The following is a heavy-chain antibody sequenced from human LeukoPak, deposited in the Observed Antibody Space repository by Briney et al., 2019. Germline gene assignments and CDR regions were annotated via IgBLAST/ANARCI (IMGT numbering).Heavy chain of an antibody. D-gene: IGHD2-15*01. CDR1: GGSISSSSYY. CDR3: ARDRLYCSGGSCYSWWFDP. J-gene: IGHJ5*02. CDR2: IYYSGST. V-gene: IGHV4-39*07. Sequence: SETLSLTCTVSGGSISSSSYYWGWIRQPPGKGLEWIGSIYYSGSTYYNPSIKSRVTISVDTSKNQFSLKLSSVTAADTAVYYCARDRLYCSGGSCYSWWFDPWGQGTLVTVSS.